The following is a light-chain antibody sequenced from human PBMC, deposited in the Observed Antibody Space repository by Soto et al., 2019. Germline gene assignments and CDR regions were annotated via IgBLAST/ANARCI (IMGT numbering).Light chain of an antibody. CDR1: QGISNY. CDR3: QMYNSAPQT. CDR2: GAS. V-gene: IGKV1-27*01. Sequence: DIQMTQYTSSLSASVGDRVTITCRASQGISNYLAWYQQKPGKVPKLLMYGASTLQSGVPSRFSGSGSGTEFTLIISSLQPEDVATYYCQMYNSAPQTFGPGTKADI. J-gene: IGKJ3*01.